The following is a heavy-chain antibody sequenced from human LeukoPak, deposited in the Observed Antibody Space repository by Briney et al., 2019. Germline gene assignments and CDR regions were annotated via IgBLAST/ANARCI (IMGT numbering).Heavy chain of an antibody. CDR2: IYYTGST. CDR3: ARDKVTVTGNWFDS. Sequence: LRLSCAASGFTFSSYAMHWVRQPPGKGLEWMGYIYYTGSTHYNPSLKSRISMSVDTSKRQFSLNLMSVTGADTAIYYCARDKVTVTGNWFDSWGQGTLVAVSS. CDR1: GFTFSSYA. V-gene: IGHV4-31*02. J-gene: IGHJ5*01. D-gene: IGHD4-17*01.